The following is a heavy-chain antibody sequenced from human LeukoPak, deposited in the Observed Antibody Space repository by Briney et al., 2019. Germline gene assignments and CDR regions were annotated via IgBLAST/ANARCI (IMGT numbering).Heavy chain of an antibody. Sequence: SETLSLTCTVSGGSISSSSYYWGWIRQPPGKGLEWIGSIYYSGSTYYNPSLKSRVTISVDTSKNQFSLKLSSVTAADTAVYYCARRRISYYYYYYMDVWGKGTTVTVSS. D-gene: IGHD2-15*01. J-gene: IGHJ6*03. CDR3: ARRRISYYYYYYMDV. CDR2: IYYSGST. V-gene: IGHV4-39*07. CDR1: GGSISSSSYY.